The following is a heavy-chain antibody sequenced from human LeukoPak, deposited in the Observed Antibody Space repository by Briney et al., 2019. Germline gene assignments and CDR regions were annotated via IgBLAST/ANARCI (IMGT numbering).Heavy chain of an antibody. CDR2: IYYSGST. V-gene: IGHV4-59*08. CDR3: ARTFDTSSLGYSDF. CDR1: GGSVSSNY. Sequence: SETLSLTCTVSGGSVSSNYWSSVRQPPGKGLEWIGYIYYSGSTNYNPSLKSRVTISLDTSKNLFSLNLSSVTAADTAVYYCARTFDTSSLGYSDFWGQGTLVTVSS. J-gene: IGHJ4*02. D-gene: IGHD3-16*01.